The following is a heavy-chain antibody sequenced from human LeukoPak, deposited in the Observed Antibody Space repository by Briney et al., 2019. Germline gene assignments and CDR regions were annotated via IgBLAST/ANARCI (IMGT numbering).Heavy chain of an antibody. CDR3: ARVGSGSSYYYYYYMDV. Sequence: SETLSLTCTVSGYSISSGYYWGWIRQPPGKGLEWIGSIYHSGSTYYNPSLKSRVTISVDTSKNQFSLKLSSVTAADTAVYYCARVGSGSSYYYYYYMDVWGKGTKVNVS. J-gene: IGHJ6*03. CDR1: GYSISSGYY. CDR2: IYHSGST. V-gene: IGHV4-38-2*02. D-gene: IGHD1-26*01.